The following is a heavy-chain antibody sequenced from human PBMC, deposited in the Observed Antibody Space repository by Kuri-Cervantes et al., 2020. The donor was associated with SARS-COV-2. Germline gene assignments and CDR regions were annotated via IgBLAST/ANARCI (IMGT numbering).Heavy chain of an antibody. V-gene: IGHV4-34*01. CDR3: ARGGSMIVVRRYFDY. Sequence: SETLSLTCAIYGGAFNSYYWSWIRQPPGKGLEWIEEINHSGSTNYNPSLKSRVTISVDTSKNQFSLKLSSVTAADTAVYYCARGGSMIVVRRYFDYWGQGTLVTVSS. CDR1: GGAFNSYY. J-gene: IGHJ4*02. D-gene: IGHD3-22*01. CDR2: INHSGST.